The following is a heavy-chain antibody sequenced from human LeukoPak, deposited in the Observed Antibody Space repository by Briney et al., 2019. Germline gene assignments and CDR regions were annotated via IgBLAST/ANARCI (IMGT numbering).Heavy chain of an antibody. D-gene: IGHD3-10*01. CDR1: GGTFSSYA. Sequence: GSSVKVSCKASGGTFSSYAISWVRQAPGQGLEWMGGIIPMFGTANYAQKFQGSVTITADESTNTAYMELSSLGSEDTAIYYCAREMLVDGGSGSDAFDIWGQGTLVTVSS. J-gene: IGHJ3*02. CDR2: IIPMFGTA. V-gene: IGHV1-69*01. CDR3: AREMLVDGGSGSDAFDI.